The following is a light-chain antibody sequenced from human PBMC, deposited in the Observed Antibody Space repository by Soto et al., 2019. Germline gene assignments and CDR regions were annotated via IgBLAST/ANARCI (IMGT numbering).Light chain of an antibody. CDR3: ATWDDSLNGWV. V-gene: IGLV1-36*01. CDR2: YDD. CDR1: SSNIGNNA. J-gene: IGLJ3*02. Sequence: QSVLTQPPSVSEAPRQRVTISCSGGSSNIGNNAVHWYQQLPGKAPKLLIYYDDLLPSGVSDRFSGSKSGTSASLAISALQSEDEADYYCATWDDSLNGWVFGGGTKLTVL.